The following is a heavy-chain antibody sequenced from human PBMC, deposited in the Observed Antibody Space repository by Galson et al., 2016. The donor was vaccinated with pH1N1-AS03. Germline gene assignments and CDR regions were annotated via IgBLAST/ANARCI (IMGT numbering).Heavy chain of an antibody. CDR2: IFSGGDT. D-gene: IGHD2-15*01. J-gene: IGHJ4*02. Sequence: SLRLSCAVSGLTVGNNYMSWFRQAPGKGLESVSLIFSGGDTMYAESVRGRFLISSDSSTNTVFLQMNSLRPEDTAIYSCSRDSCNGAGCFPGFWGRGTLVTVSS. CDR1: GLTVGNNY. CDR3: SRDSCNGAGCFPGF. V-gene: IGHV3-53*05.